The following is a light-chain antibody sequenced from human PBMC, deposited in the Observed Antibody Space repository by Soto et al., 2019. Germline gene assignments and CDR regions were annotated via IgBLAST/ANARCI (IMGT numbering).Light chain of an antibody. CDR3: AAWDDRLNGPV. CDR2: SNT. CDR1: SSNIGSNN. V-gene: IGLV1-44*01. Sequence: QSVLAQPPSASGTPGQRVTISCSGGSSNIGSNNVNWYQQLPGTAPKLLIYSNTQWPSGDPDRFSGSKSGTSASLAISGLQSEGEADYYCAAWDDRLNGPVFGTGTKVTVL. J-gene: IGLJ1*01.